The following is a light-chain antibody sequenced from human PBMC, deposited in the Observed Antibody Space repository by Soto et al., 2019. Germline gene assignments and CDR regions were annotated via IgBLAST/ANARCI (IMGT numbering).Light chain of an antibody. CDR2: GAS. CDR3: QQYGISPFA. Sequence: EVVLTQSPGTLSLSPGARATLSCRASQSVTSTYLAWYQQRPGQAPRLLIYGASSRATGIPDRFSGSGSGTDFTLTISRLESEDFAVYYCQQYGISPFAFGGGTKVDIK. V-gene: IGKV3-20*01. CDR1: QSVTSTY. J-gene: IGKJ4*01.